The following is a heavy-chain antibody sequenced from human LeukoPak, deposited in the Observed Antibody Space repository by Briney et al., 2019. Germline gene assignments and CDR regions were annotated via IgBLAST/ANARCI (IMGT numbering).Heavy chain of an antibody. V-gene: IGHV3-30*02. D-gene: IGHD3-22*01. Sequence: PGRSLRLSCAASGFTFSSYGMHWVRQAPGKGLEWVAFIRYDGSNKYYADSVKGRFTISRDNSKNTLYLQMNSLRAEDTAVYYCARVSPDYYDSSGSPFDYWGQGTLVTVSS. CDR1: GFTFSSYG. CDR2: IRYDGSNK. CDR3: ARVSPDYYDSSGSPFDY. J-gene: IGHJ4*02.